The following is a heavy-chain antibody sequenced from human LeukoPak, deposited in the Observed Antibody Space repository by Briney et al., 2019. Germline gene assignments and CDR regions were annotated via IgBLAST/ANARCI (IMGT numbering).Heavy chain of an antibody. Sequence: ASVKVSCKASGYTFTCYYMHWVRQAPGQGLEWMGWINPNSGGTNYAQKFQGRVTMTRDTSISTAYMELSRLRSDDTAVYYCARVQWLAPPYDYWGQGTLVTVSS. V-gene: IGHV1-2*02. CDR3: ARVQWLAPPYDY. CDR1: GYTFTCYY. D-gene: IGHD6-19*01. J-gene: IGHJ4*02. CDR2: INPNSGGT.